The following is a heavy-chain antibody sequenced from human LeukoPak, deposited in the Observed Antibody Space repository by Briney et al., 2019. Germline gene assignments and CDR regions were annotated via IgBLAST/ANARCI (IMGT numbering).Heavy chain of an antibody. V-gene: IGHV3-21*01. J-gene: IGHJ3*02. Sequence: PGGSLRLSCAASGFTFSSYCMNWVRQAPGKGLEWVSSISSSSSYIYYADSVKGRFTISRDNAKNSLYLQMNSLRAEDTAVYYCARGITIFGVVTHDAFDIWGQGTMVTVSS. CDR2: ISSSSSYI. CDR1: GFTFSSYC. D-gene: IGHD3-3*01. CDR3: ARGITIFGVVTHDAFDI.